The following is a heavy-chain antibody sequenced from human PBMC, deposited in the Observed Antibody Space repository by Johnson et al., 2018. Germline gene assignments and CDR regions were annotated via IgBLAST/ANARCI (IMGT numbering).Heavy chain of an antibody. Sequence: QVQLVESGGGVVQPGRSLRLSCAASGFTFSSSAMHWVRQAPGKGLEWVALTSYGGRNKYFADSVKGRFTISRDNSKNTLYLQRNSPRAEDTAGYYCARDPYCDTGYYYYGMDVWGQGTTVTVSS. D-gene: IGHD4-17*01. CDR3: ARDPYCDTGYYYYGMDV. V-gene: IGHV3-30-3*01. CDR1: GFTFSSSA. J-gene: IGHJ6*02. CDR2: TSYGGRNK.